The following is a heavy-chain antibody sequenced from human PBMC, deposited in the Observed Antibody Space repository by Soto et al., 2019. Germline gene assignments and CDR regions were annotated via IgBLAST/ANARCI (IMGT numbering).Heavy chain of an antibody. Sequence: QVQMVQSGAEVKKPGSSVKVYCKASGGTFSSYTISWVRQAPGQGLEWMGRIIPILGIANYAQKFQGRVTITADKSTSTAYMELSSLRSEDTAVYYCASSPDYDILSGDPWGQGTLVSVSS. CDR1: GGTFSSYT. V-gene: IGHV1-69*02. J-gene: IGHJ5*02. D-gene: IGHD3-9*01. CDR2: IIPILGIA. CDR3: ASSPDYDILSGDP.